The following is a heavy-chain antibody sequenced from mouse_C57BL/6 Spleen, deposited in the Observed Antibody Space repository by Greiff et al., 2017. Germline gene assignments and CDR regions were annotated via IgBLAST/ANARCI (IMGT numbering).Heavy chain of an antibody. CDR3: ARRTMITRYFDV. CDR1: GYAFSSYW. CDR2: IYPGDGDT. J-gene: IGHJ1*03. D-gene: IGHD2-4*01. V-gene: IGHV1-80*01. Sequence: VQLQQSGAELVQPGASVKISCKASGYAFSSYWMNWVKQRPGKGLEWIGQIYPGDGDTNYNGKFKGKATLTADKSSSPAYMQLSSLTSEDSAVYFCARRTMITRYFDVWGTGTTVTVSS.